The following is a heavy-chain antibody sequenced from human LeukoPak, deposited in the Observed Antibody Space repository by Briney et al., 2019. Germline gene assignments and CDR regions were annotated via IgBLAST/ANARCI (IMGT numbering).Heavy chain of an antibody. V-gene: IGHV3-74*03. CDR3: AREGRVSGYDFDC. J-gene: IGHJ4*02. Sequence: GGSLRLSCAASGFTFSSYWLHWVRQAPGKGLVWVSRINSDGSSITYADSVKGRFTISRDNAKNTLYLQMNSLRVEDTAVYYCAREGRVSGYDFDCWGQGTLVTASS. D-gene: IGHD5-12*01. CDR1: GFTFSSYW. CDR2: INSDGSSI.